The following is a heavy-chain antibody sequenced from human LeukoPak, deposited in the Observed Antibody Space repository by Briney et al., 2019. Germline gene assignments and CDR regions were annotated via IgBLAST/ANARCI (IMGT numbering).Heavy chain of an antibody. V-gene: IGHV3-7*01. J-gene: IGHJ4*02. Sequence: GGSLRLSCAASGFTFTPYWMTWFRQAPGKGLEWVANIKEDGSQKYYVDSVKGRFTISRDNAKNSLYLQMDSLKAEDTAVYYCARENWANDYWGQGTLVTVSS. CDR1: GFTFTPYW. CDR2: IKEDGSQK. D-gene: IGHD7-27*01. CDR3: ARENWANDY.